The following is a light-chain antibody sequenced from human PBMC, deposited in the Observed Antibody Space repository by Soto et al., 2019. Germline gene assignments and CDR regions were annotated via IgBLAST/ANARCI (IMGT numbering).Light chain of an antibody. CDR3: LQCNKRTWS. Sequence: IVLTQSPVAVALSPGVRATISCGLSQIASDSYLSWHQHKPGQAPRLLIYGVATGASGMPARFSGAGSGTEFTLTISGVQSEDFAVYYCLQCNKRTWSFGQGTKVDI. V-gene: IGKV3D-7*01. CDR1: QIASDSY. CDR2: GVA. J-gene: IGKJ1*01.